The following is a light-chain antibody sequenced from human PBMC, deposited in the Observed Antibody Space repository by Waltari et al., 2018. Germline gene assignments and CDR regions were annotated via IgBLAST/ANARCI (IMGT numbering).Light chain of an antibody. Sequence: QAVVTQEPSLTVSPGGTVTLTCGSSTGAVTSGHYPYWFQQKPGQPPRKLLYGTSIKLSWTPSRFSGSLLGGKAALTLSGAQPEDEAEYYCLLSYSGSRVLFGGGTKLTVL. V-gene: IGLV7-46*01. J-gene: IGLJ2*01. CDR1: TGAVTSGHY. CDR3: LLSYSGSRVL. CDR2: GTS.